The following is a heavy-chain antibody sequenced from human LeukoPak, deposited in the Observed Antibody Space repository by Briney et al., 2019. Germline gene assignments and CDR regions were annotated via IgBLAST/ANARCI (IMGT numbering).Heavy chain of an antibody. V-gene: IGHV3-30*02. J-gene: IGHJ4*02. CDR1: GFTFSSYG. D-gene: IGHD2-21*02. Sequence: GGSLRLSCAASGFTFSSYGVHWVRQAPGKGLEWVAFIRYDGSNKYYADSVKGRFTISRDNSRNTLYLQMNSLRAEDTAVYYCAKGKGAYCDGDCSGRIFEKWGQGSLVTVSS. CDR3: AKGKGAYCDGDCSGRIFEK. CDR2: IRYDGSNK.